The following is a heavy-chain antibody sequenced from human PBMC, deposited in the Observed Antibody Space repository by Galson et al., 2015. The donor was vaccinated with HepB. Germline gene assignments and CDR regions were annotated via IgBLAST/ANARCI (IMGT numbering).Heavy chain of an antibody. CDR1: GLTVSSNY. V-gene: IGHV3-53*01. J-gene: IGHJ6*02. CDR2: IYSGGST. D-gene: IGHD6-6*01. CDR3: ARIAGWAARREWHYYYGMDV. Sequence: SLRLSCAASGLTVSSNYMSWVRQAPGKGLEWVSVIYSGGSTYYADSVKGRFTISRDNSKNTLYLQMNSLRAEDTAVYYCARIAGWAARREWHYYYGMDVWGQGTTVTVSS.